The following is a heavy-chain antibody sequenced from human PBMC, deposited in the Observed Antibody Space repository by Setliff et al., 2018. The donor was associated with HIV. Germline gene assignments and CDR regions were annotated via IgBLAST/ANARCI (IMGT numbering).Heavy chain of an antibody. CDR3: ARVSITYWYSIPTFYYYYMDV. J-gene: IGHJ6*03. V-gene: IGHV4-34*01. D-gene: IGHD2-15*01. CDR1: GGTFSAYY. CDR2: INHSGST. Sequence: SETLSLTCAVYGGTFSAYYWSWIRQSPGKGLEWIGEINHSGSTNYNLSLKSRVTISVDTSQNQFSLKLNSVTAADTAVYYCARVSITYWYSIPTFYYYYMDVWGKGTKVTAP.